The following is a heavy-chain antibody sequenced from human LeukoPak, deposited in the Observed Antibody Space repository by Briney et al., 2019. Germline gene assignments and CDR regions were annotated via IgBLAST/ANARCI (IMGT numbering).Heavy chain of an antibody. CDR2: IIPIFGTA. J-gene: IGHJ6*03. CDR1: GGTFSSYA. Sequence: SVKVSCKASGGTFSSYAISWVRQAPGQGLEWMGRIIPIFGTANYAQKFQGRVTITTDESTSTAYMELSSLRSEDTAVYHCARDRRGTIFGVVTERPYYYYYYYMDVWGKGTTVTVSS. V-gene: IGHV1-69*05. CDR3: ARDRRGTIFGVVTERPYYYYYYYMDV. D-gene: IGHD3-3*01.